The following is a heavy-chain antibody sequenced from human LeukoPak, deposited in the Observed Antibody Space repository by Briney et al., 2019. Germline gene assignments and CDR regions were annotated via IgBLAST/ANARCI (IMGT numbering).Heavy chain of an antibody. CDR3: AKGKAYNNLDWFDP. Sequence: GGSLRLSCAASGFTFSTFAMTWVRQGPGKGLEWVSSIDGSGAGTYYADSVKGRFTISRDNSKSTLYLQINSLRAEDTAVYYCAKGKAYNNLDWFDPWGQGTLVTVSS. CDR2: IDGSGAGT. D-gene: IGHD4-11*01. V-gene: IGHV3-23*01. CDR1: GFTFSTFA. J-gene: IGHJ5*02.